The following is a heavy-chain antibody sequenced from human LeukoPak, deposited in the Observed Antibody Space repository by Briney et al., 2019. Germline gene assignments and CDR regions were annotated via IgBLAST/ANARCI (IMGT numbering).Heavy chain of an antibody. Sequence: SETLSLTCTVSGGSISSYYWSWIRQPAGKGLEWVGRIYTSGGTNYNPSLKRRVTISVDTSKNHFSLKLSSVTAADTAVYYCARDFDILTGYLYWGQGTLVTVSS. CDR3: ARDFDILTGYLY. J-gene: IGHJ4*02. D-gene: IGHD3-9*01. CDR1: GGSISSYY. V-gene: IGHV4-4*07. CDR2: IYTSGGT.